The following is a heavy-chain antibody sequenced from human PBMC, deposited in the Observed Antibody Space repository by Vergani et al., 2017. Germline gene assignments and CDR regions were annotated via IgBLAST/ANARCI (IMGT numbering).Heavy chain of an antibody. CDR2: IYHSGST. D-gene: IGHD3-22*01. J-gene: IGHJ4*02. CDR1: GGSISSGGYS. Sequence: QLQLQEYGSGLVKPSQTLSLTCAVSGGSISSGGYSWSWIRQPPGKGLEWIGYIYHSGSTYYNPSLKSRVTISVDRSKNQFSLKLSSVTAADTAVYYCARATDSSGYPYYFDYWGQGTLVTVSS. V-gene: IGHV4-30-2*01. CDR3: ARATDSSGYPYYFDY.